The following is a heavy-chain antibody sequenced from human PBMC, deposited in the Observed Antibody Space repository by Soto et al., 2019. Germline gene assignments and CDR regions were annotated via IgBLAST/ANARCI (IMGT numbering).Heavy chain of an antibody. Sequence: ASVKVSCKASGYTFTSYYMHWVRQAPGQGFEWMGIINPSGGATHYAQKLQGRVTMTRDTSTSTVYMELSSLRSEDTAVYYCARWDPNDAFDIWGQGTMVTV. J-gene: IGHJ3*02. D-gene: IGHD1-26*01. CDR1: GYTFTSYY. V-gene: IGHV1-46*03. CDR3: ARWDPNDAFDI. CDR2: INPSGGAT.